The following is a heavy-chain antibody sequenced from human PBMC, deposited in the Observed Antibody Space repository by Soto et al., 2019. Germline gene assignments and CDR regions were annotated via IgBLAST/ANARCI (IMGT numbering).Heavy chain of an antibody. V-gene: IGHV3-7*04. Sequence: EVQLVGSGGGLVQPGGSLRLSCVASGFTFRTYWMTWVRQAPGKGLEWVANIKQDGSEKYYVDSVRGRFAISRDNAKDSLYLQMNRRRVEDTAVYYCARDGLYCTYANCRGDAYDVWDQGTMVTVSS. CDR3: ARDGLYCTYANCRGDAYDV. D-gene: IGHD2-8*01. CDR2: IKQDGSEK. CDR1: GFTFRTYW. J-gene: IGHJ3*01.